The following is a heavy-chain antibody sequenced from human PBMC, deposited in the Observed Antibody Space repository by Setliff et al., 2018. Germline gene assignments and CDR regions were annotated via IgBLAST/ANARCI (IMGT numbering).Heavy chain of an antibody. V-gene: IGHV4-38-2*02. Sequence: ASETLSLTCTVSGYSISSGYYWGWIRQPPGKGLEWIGCIYYSGSAYYNPSLKSRVTISLDMSKNQFSLKLSSVTAADTATYYCARVAAYSSSWYNYYYGMDVWGQGTTVTVSS. CDR3: ARVAAYSSSWYNYYYGMDV. J-gene: IGHJ6*02. CDR2: IYYSGSA. CDR1: GYSISSGYY. D-gene: IGHD6-13*01.